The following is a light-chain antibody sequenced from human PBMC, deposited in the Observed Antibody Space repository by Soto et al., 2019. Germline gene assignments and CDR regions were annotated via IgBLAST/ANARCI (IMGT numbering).Light chain of an antibody. CDR1: GLNTGAGYD. V-gene: IGLV1-40*01. CDR2: GNK. CDR3: QSFDAGVSGYV. Sequence: QAVLTQPPSVYGALGQRVIISCSGSGLNTGAGYDVHWYQQLPGTAPKVDIYGNKIRPSGVPDRFSGSKSGNSASLAITGLQAEDEAEYYCQSFDAGVSGYVFGPGTQLTVL. J-gene: IGLJ1*01.